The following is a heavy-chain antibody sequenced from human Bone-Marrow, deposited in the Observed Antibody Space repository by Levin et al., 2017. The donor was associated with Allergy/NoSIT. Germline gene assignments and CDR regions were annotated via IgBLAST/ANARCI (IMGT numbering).Heavy chain of an antibody. CDR1: GGSSSFDY. CDR3: ARQSGHYLKSLFDY. V-gene: IGHV4-59*01. D-gene: IGHD1-26*01. Sequence: RASETLSLTCTVSGGSSSFDYCSWIRQPPGKGLEWIGYIHYTGSTNYIPSLRGRVTISADTSNNQFTLRLSSVTAADTAVYYCARQSGHYLKSLFDYWGQGTLVTVSS. CDR2: IHYTGST. J-gene: IGHJ4*02.